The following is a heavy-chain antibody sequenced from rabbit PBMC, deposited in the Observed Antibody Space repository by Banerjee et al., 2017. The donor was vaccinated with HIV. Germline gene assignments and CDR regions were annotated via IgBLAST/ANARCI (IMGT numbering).Heavy chain of an antibody. CDR2: IITGTGIT. CDR3: ARDHDSSGGYVFDL. V-gene: IGHV1S45*01. J-gene: IGHJ3*01. Sequence: EESGGDLVKPEGSLTLTCTASGFSFSSSYWICWVRQALGKGPEWIACIITGTGITYYANWAKGRFTISKTSSTTVTLQMTSLTAADTATYFCARDHDSSGGYVFDLWGQGTLVTVS. D-gene: IGHD1-1*01. CDR1: GFSFSSSYW.